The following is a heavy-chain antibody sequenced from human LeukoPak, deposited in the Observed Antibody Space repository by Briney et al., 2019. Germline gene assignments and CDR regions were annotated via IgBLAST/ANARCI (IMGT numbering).Heavy chain of an antibody. CDR2: INHSGST. CDR3: GRGRNSTRYYDILTGHLFDY. V-gene: IGHV4-34*01. CDR1: GGSFSGYY. J-gene: IGHJ4*02. Sequence: SETLSLTCAVYGGSFSGYYWSWIRQPPGKGLEWIGEINHSGSTNYNPSLKSRVTISVDTSKNQFSLKLSSVTAADTAVYYCGRGRNSTRYYDILTGHLFDYWGQGTLVTVSS. D-gene: IGHD3-9*01.